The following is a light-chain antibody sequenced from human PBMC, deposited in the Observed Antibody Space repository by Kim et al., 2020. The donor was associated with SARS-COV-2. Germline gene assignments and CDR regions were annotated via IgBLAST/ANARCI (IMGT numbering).Light chain of an antibody. CDR1: SLRSYY. CDR3: NSRDSNDYVV. J-gene: IGLJ2*01. CDR2: GKD. V-gene: IGLV3-19*01. Sequence: SSELTQDPAVSVALGQTVRITCQGDSLRSYYVTWYQQKPGQAPKVVIYGKDNRPSGVPDRFSGSSSGNTAYLTITGTQAGDEADYYCNSRDSNDYVVFGGGTQLTVL.